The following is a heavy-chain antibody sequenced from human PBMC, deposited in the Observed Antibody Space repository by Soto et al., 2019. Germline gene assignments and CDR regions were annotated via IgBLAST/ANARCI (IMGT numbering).Heavy chain of an antibody. V-gene: IGHV1-18*01. J-gene: IGHJ3*02. Sequence: QAQLVQSGPEVKKPGASVSISCKASGYKITSYGFIWLRQAPGHGLEWVGWISPYNGKTEYAQNFRGRVTLATDTSTSTAYRDLSSLRSDDTAVYYCAKDRYGGNCCDAFEICVQGTTVIVSS. CDR3: AKDRYGGNCCDAFEI. D-gene: IGHD2-15*01. CDR2: ISPYNGKT. CDR1: GYKITSYG.